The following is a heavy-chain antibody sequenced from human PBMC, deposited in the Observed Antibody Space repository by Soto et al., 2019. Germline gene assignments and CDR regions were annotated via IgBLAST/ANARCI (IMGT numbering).Heavy chain of an antibody. V-gene: IGHV4-4*07. Sequence: SETLSLTCTVSGGSLSSYYWSWIRQPAGKGLGWIGRISTSGSTNYNPSLKSRVTLSLDTSKNQFSLKLSSVTAADTAVYFCARLTRLLPVANYYYHALDVWGQGTTVTVSS. CDR2: ISTSGST. D-gene: IGHD5-12*01. J-gene: IGHJ6*02. CDR3: ARLTRLLPVANYYYHALDV. CDR1: GGSLSSYY.